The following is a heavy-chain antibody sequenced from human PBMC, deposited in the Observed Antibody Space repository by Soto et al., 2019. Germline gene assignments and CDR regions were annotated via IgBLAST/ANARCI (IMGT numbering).Heavy chain of an antibody. J-gene: IGHJ6*03. Sequence: EVQLVESGGGLVQPGGSLRLSCAASGFTFSSYDMHWVRQATGKGLEWVSAIGTAGDTYYPGSVKGRFTISRENAKNSLYLQMNSLRAGDTAVCYCARASIIYGDYYYYYMDVWGKGTTVTVSS. CDR3: ARASIIYGDYYYYYMDV. CDR2: IGTAGDT. V-gene: IGHV3-13*01. CDR1: GFTFSSYD. D-gene: IGHD4-17*01.